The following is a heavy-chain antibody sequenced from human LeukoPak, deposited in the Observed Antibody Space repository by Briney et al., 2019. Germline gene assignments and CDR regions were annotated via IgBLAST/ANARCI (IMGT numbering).Heavy chain of an antibody. CDR3: AKRNGCSSGYFDS. Sequence: GGSLRLSCAASGFTFSSYWMQWVRQAPGRGLLWVSSINSDGSTTNYAHSVKGRFTISRDNAKSTVYLQINSLRADDTAVYCWAKRNGCSSGYFDSWGQGTLVTVSS. V-gene: IGHV3-74*01. J-gene: IGHJ4*02. D-gene: IGHD1-1*01. CDR2: INSDGSTT. CDR1: GFTFSSYW.